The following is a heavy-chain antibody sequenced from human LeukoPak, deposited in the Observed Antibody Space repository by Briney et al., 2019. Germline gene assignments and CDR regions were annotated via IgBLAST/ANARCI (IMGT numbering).Heavy chain of an antibody. CDR1: GFAFSSFP. V-gene: IGHV3-64D*09. CDR3: VKTRVGGGWYGYYLDY. D-gene: IGHD6-19*01. J-gene: IGHJ4*02. Sequence: GGSLRLSCSASGFAFSSFPMHWGRQAPGKGLEYVSVIRSNGENTDYADSVKGRFTISRDNSKNTLYLHMSSLRPEDTAVYYCVKTRVGGGWYGYYLDYWGQGTLVTVSS. CDR2: IRSNGENT.